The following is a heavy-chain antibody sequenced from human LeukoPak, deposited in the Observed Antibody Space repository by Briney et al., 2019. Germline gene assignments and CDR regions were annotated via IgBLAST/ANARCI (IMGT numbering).Heavy chain of an antibody. D-gene: IGHD1-26*01. Sequence: SETLSLTCTVSGGSISSYYWSWIRQPPGKGLEWIGYIYYSGSTNYNPSLKSRVTISVDTSKKQFSLKLSSVTAADTAVYYCARGRESRTPAPLYYFDYWGQGTLVTVSS. V-gene: IGHV4-59*01. J-gene: IGHJ4*02. CDR3: ARGRESRTPAPLYYFDY. CDR1: GGSISSYY. CDR2: IYYSGST.